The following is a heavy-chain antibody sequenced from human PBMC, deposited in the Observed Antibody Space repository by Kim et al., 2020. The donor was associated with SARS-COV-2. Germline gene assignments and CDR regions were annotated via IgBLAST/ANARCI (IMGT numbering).Heavy chain of an antibody. CDR3: ARGLKEYYYDSSGYLNWFDP. CDR1: GGSISSGGYY. J-gene: IGHJ5*02. D-gene: IGHD3-22*01. CDR2: IYYSGST. V-gene: IGHV4-31*03. Sequence: SETLSLTCTVSGGSISSGGYYWSWIRQHPGKGLEWIGYIYYSGSTYYNPSLKSRVTISVDTSKNQFSLKLSSVTAADTAVYYCARGLKEYYYDSSGYLNWFDPWGQGTLVTVSS.